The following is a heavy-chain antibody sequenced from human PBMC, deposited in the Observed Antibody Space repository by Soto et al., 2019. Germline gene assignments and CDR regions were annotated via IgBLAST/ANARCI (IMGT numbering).Heavy chain of an antibody. CDR3: ARHPQWLGWGDY. J-gene: IGHJ4*02. Sequence: QVQLVQSGAEVKKPGSSVKVSCKASGGTFSSYAISWVRQAPGQGLEWMGGIIPIFGTANYAQKFQGRVTITADESTSAAYMELRRLRSDETAVYCCARHPQWLGWGDYWGQGTLVTVSS. V-gene: IGHV1-69*01. D-gene: IGHD6-19*01. CDR2: IIPIFGTA. CDR1: GGTFSSYA.